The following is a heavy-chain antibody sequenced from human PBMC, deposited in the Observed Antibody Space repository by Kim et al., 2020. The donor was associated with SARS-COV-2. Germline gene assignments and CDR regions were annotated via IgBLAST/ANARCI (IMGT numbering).Heavy chain of an antibody. D-gene: IGHD1-26*01. Sequence: LKSRVTISVDTSKNQFSLKLSSVTAADTAVYYCARGGSGSYYYYYYGMDDWGQGTTVTVSS. CDR3: ARGGSGSYYYYYYGMDD. V-gene: IGHV4-59*09. J-gene: IGHJ6*02.